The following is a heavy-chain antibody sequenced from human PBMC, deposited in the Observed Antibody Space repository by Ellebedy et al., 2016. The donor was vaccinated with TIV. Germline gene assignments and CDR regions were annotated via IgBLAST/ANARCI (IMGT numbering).Heavy chain of an antibody. V-gene: IGHV3-33*08. CDR2: IWSDGSNK. J-gene: IGHJ4*02. Sequence: GGSLRLXCAASGFTFSSYGMHWVRQAPGKGLEWVAVIWSDGSNKYYADSVKGRFTISRDNSQNTLYLQMNSLRAEDTAVYYCARGPPTTDQDYWGQGTLVTVSS. CDR1: GFTFSSYG. CDR3: ARGPPTTDQDY. D-gene: IGHD4-17*01.